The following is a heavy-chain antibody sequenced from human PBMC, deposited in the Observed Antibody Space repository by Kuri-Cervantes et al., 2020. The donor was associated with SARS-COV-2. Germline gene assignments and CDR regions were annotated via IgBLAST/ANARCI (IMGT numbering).Heavy chain of an antibody. CDR1: GYSISSGYY. CDR2: IYHSGST. V-gene: IGHV4-38-2*02. Sequence: SETLSLTCTVSGYSISSGYYWGWIRQSPGKGLEWIGSIYHSGSTYYNPSLKSRVTISVDTSKNQFSLKLSSVTAADTAVYYCARENKGSFDYWGQGTLVTVS. J-gene: IGHJ4*02. CDR3: ARENKGSFDY.